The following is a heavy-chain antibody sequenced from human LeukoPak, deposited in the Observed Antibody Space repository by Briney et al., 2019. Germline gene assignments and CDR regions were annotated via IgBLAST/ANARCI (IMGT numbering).Heavy chain of an antibody. CDR3: AREATNSLDY. CDR2: ISSSSSYI. V-gene: IGHV3-21*01. Sequence: PGGSLRLSCAASGFTFSSYSMNWVRQAPGKGLEWVSSISSSSSYIYYADSVKGRFTISRDNAKNLLYLQMNGLRAEDTAVYYCAREATNSLDYWGQGTLVTVSS. D-gene: IGHD4-23*01. J-gene: IGHJ4*02. CDR1: GFTFSSYS.